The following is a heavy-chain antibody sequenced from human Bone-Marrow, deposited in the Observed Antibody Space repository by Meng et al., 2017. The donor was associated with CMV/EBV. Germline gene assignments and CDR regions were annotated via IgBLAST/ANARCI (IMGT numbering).Heavy chain of an antibody. CDR3: ARERGYCSSTSSNHAEYNWFDP. V-gene: IGHV3-48*03. D-gene: IGHD2-2*01. J-gene: IGHJ5*02. CDR1: GFTFSSYE. Sequence: GESLKISCAASGFTFSSYEMNWVRQAPGKGLEWVSYISSSGSTIYYADSVKGRFTISRDNAKNSLYLQMNSLRAEDTAVYYCARERGYCSSTSSNHAEYNWFDPWGQGTLVTVSS. CDR2: ISSSGSTI.